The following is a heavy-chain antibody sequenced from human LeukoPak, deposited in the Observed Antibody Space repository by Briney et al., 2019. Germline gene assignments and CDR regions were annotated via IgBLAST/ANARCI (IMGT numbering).Heavy chain of an antibody. V-gene: IGHV4-34*01. Sequence: SETLSLTCAVYGGSFSGYYWSWIRQPPGKGLEWIGEINHSGSTNYNPSLKSRVTISVDTSKNQFSLKLSSVTAADTAVYYRAREGYDSSGYQGAFDIWGQGTMVTVSS. CDR1: GGSFSGYY. CDR2: INHSGST. CDR3: AREGYDSSGYQGAFDI. J-gene: IGHJ3*02. D-gene: IGHD3-22*01.